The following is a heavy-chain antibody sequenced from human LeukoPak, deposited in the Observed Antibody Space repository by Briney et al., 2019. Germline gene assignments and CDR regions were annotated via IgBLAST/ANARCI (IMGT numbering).Heavy chain of an antibody. CDR1: GGSFSGYY. V-gene: IGHV4-59*08. Sequence: SETLSLTCAVYGGSFSGYYWSWIRQPPGKGLEWIGYIYYSGSTNYNPSLKSRVTISVDTSKNQFSLKLSPVTAADTAVYYCARRARSGWPANWFDPWGQGTLVTVSS. D-gene: IGHD6-19*01. CDR2: IYYSGST. CDR3: ARRARSGWPANWFDP. J-gene: IGHJ5*02.